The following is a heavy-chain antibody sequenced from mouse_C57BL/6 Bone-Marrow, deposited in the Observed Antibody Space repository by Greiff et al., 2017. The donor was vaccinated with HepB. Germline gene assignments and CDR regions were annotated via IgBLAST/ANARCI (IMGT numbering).Heavy chain of an antibody. D-gene: IGHD1-1*01. CDR2: IYPGSGNT. J-gene: IGHJ4*01. CDR1: GYTFTDYY. V-gene: IGHV1-84*01. Sequence: VQLQQSGPELVKPGASVKISCKASGYTFTDYYINWVKQRPGQGLEWIGWIYPGSGNTKYNEKFKGKATLTVDTSSSTAYMQPSSLTSEDSAVYFCARDYYGSSYYYYAMDYWGQGTSVTVSS. CDR3: ARDYYGSSYYYYAMDY.